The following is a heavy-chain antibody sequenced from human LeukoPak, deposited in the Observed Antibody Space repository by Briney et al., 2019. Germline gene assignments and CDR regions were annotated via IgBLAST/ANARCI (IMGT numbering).Heavy chain of an antibody. D-gene: IGHD2-2*01. CDR1: GFTFSSYT. J-gene: IGHJ4*02. CDR3: AKEPCSSTSCYGDY. V-gene: IGHV3-23*01. Sequence: GGSLRLSCAASGFTFSSYTMSWVRQAPGKGLEWVSAISGSGGSTYYADSVKGRFTISRDNSKNTLYLQMNSLRAEDTAVYYCAKEPCSSTSCYGDYWGQGTLVTVSS. CDR2: ISGSGGST.